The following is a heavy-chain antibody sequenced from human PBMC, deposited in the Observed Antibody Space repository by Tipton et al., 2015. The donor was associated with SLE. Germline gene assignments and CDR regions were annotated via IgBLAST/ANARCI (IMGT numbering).Heavy chain of an antibody. J-gene: IGHJ4*02. CDR1: GGFFSGYY. CDR2: IYSSGST. V-gene: IGHV4-34*01. D-gene: IGHD3-3*01. Sequence: LRLSCAVYGGFFSGYYWSWICQTPEKGLEWIGRIYSSGSTNYNPSLNSRLTISLDTSKNQFSLRLTSVTAADTAVYYCARHEWKIAVDYWGQGILVTVSS. CDR3: ARHEWKIAVDY.